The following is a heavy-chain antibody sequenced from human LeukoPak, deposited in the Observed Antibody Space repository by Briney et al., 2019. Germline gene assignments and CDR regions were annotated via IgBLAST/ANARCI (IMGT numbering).Heavy chain of an antibody. J-gene: IGHJ5*02. D-gene: IGHD3-9*01. Sequence: PGGSLRLSCAASGFTFSSYGMHWVRQAPGKGLEWVAFIRYDGSNKYYADSVKGRFTISRDNSKNTLYLQMNGLRAEDTAVYYCAKDTSLFDWFDWFDPWGQGTLVTVSS. CDR3: AKDTSLFDWFDWFDP. CDR1: GFTFSSYG. V-gene: IGHV3-30*02. CDR2: IRYDGSNK.